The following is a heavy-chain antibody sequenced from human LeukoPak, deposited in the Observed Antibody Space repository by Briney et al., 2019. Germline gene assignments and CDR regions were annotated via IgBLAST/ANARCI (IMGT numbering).Heavy chain of an antibody. CDR3: TRVKWELRHYYYYGMDV. J-gene: IGHJ6*02. V-gene: IGHV3-49*04. CDR1: GFTFGDYA. Sequence: GGSPRLSCTASGFTFGDYAMSWVRQAPGKGLEWVGFIRSKAYGGTTEYAASVKGRFTISRDDSKSIAYLQMNSLKTEDTAVYYCTRVKWELRHYYYYGMDVWGQGTTVAVSS. D-gene: IGHD1-26*01. CDR2: IRSKAYGGTT.